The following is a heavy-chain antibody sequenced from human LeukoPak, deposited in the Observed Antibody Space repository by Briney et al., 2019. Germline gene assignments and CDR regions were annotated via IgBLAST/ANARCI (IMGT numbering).Heavy chain of an antibody. CDR3: AKDKPSSGYFFNAFDI. Sequence: GGSLRLSCAASGFTFSSYSMTWVRQAPGMGLEWVSYIWDSGTPIYYADSVKGRFTISRDNAKNSLYLQMNSLRAEDTALYYCAKDKPSSGYFFNAFDIWGQGTMVTVSS. CDR2: IWDSGTPI. V-gene: IGHV3-48*04. J-gene: IGHJ3*02. D-gene: IGHD3-22*01. CDR1: GFTFSSYS.